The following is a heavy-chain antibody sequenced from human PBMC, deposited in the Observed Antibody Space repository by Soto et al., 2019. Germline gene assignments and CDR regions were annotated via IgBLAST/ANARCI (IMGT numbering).Heavy chain of an antibody. J-gene: IGHJ3*02. Sequence: EVQLVESGGGLVQPGGSLRLSCAASGFTVSSNYMSWVRQAPGKGLEWVSVIFTGGSTYYADSVKGRFTISRPSSMNTVYLQMHSLRAEDTAVYYCARDRQSSGWLDAFDIWGQGTMVTVSS. V-gene: IGHV3-53*04. D-gene: IGHD6-19*01. CDR3: ARDRQSSGWLDAFDI. CDR2: IFTGGST. CDR1: GFTVSSNY.